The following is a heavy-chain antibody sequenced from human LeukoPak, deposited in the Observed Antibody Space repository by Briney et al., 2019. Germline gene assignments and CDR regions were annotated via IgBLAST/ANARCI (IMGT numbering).Heavy chain of an antibody. CDR3: ARAGTVMLLDY. J-gene: IGHJ4*02. D-gene: IGHD3-16*01. CDR1: GYTFTSYC. CDR2: INPKSSDK. Sequence: GASVKVSCKASGYTFTSYCISWVRQAPGQGLEWMGWINPKSSDKNYAQKFQGRVSRTRDTSISTAYMELSRLRSDDTAVYYCARAGTVMLLDYWGQGTLVTVSS. V-gene: IGHV1-2*02.